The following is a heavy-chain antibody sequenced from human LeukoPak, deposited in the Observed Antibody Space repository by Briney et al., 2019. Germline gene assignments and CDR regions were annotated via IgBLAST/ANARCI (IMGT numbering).Heavy chain of an antibody. CDR1: GFTVNNNH. J-gene: IGHJ4*02. CDR2: IYNDGNT. Sequence: GGSLRLSCVASGFTVNNNHESWVRQAPGKGLEWVSIIYNDGNTYYADSVKGRFTISRDNFKNTLYLQMNSLRAEDTAVYHCARDISGSWSFDSWGQGTLVTVSS. V-gene: IGHV3-66*01. CDR3: ARDISGSWSFDS. D-gene: IGHD1-26*01.